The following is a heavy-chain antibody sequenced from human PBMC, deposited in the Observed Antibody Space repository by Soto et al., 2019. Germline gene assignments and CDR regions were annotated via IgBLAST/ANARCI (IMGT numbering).Heavy chain of an antibody. Sequence: QLQLQESGPGLVKPSETLSLTCTVSGGSISSSSYYWGWIRQPPGTGLECIGSIYYSGSTYYNPSLKSRVTISVDTSKNQFSLKLSSVTAADTAVYYCASPKIAFYNWFDPWGQGTLVTVSS. CDR1: GGSISSSSYY. CDR3: ASPKIAFYNWFDP. V-gene: IGHV4-39*01. J-gene: IGHJ5*02. D-gene: IGHD3-3*02. CDR2: IYYSGST.